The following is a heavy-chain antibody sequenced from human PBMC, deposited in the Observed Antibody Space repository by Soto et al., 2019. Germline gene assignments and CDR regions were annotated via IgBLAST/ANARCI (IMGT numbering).Heavy chain of an antibody. Sequence: GGSLRLSCAASGFTFSSYEMNWVRQAPGKGLEWVSYISSSGSTIYYADSVKGRFTISRDNAKNSLYLQMNSLRAEDTAVYCCASSRGSGYYPDYWGQGTLVTVSS. CDR1: GFTFSSYE. V-gene: IGHV3-48*03. J-gene: IGHJ4*02. CDR3: ASSRGSGYYPDY. D-gene: IGHD3-22*01. CDR2: ISSSGSTI.